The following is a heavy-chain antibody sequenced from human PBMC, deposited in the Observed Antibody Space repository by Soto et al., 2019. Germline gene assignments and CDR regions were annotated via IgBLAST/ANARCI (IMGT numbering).Heavy chain of an antibody. CDR1: GYTFTSYG. J-gene: IGHJ3*02. V-gene: IGHV1-18*01. CDR3: ARDSPGVQLEILLDAFHI. Sequence: ASVKVSCKASGYTFTSYGISWVRQAPGQGLEWMGWISAYNGNTNYAQKLQGRVTMTTDISTSTAYMELRSLRSDDTAIYYCARDSPGVQLEILLDAFHIWGQGTMVTVSS. D-gene: IGHD1-1*01. CDR2: ISAYNGNT.